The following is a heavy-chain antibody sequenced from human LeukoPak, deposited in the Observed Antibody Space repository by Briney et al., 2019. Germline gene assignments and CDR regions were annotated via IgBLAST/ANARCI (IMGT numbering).Heavy chain of an antibody. Sequence: GGSLRLSCAASGFTFSRYGMHWVRQAPGKGLKCVAFIRYDGSNKYYADSVEGRFTISRDNSKNTLYLQMNSLRAEDTAVYYCARGLRRITMVRGVSWFDPWGQGTLVTVSS. D-gene: IGHD3-10*01. V-gene: IGHV3-30*02. CDR3: ARGLRRITMVRGVSWFDP. CDR2: IRYDGSNK. J-gene: IGHJ5*02. CDR1: GFTFSRYG.